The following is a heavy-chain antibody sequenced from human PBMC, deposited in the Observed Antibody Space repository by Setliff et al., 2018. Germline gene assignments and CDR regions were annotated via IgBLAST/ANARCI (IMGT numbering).Heavy chain of an antibody. CDR2: ISGSTDNT. D-gene: IGHD2-2*01. J-gene: IGHJ4*02. CDR3: ARGPLDFVVTPAAAKFDY. Sequence: GASVKVSCKASGYTSINYGISWVRQAPGQGLEWMGWISGSTDNTNYAQKFRGRVTLTKDTSTNTKYMELRSLRSDDTAMYYCARGPLDFVVTPAAAKFDYWGQGTLVTVSS. CDR1: GYTSINYG. V-gene: IGHV1-18*01.